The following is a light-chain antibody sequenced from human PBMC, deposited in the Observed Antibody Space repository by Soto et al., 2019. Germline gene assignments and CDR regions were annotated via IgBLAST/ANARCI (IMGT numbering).Light chain of an antibody. Sequence: EIVLTQSPGTLSLSLGERATLSCRASQSVSSNYLAWYQQKPGQAPRLLIYGTSSRATGIPDRFSGSGSGTDFTLSISRLEPEDFAVYYCQQYGNGNSPRYSFGQGTRLGIK. CDR3: QQYGNGNSPRYS. J-gene: IGKJ2*03. V-gene: IGKV3-20*01. CDR1: QSVSSNY. CDR2: GTS.